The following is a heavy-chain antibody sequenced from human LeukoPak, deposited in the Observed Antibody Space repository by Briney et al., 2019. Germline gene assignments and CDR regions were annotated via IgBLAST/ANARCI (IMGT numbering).Heavy chain of an antibody. D-gene: IGHD2/OR15-2a*01. CDR1: GLTVSSNY. CDR2: IYGGGGT. J-gene: IGHJ3*02. CDR3: ARNILFAFDI. V-gene: IGHV3-53*01. Sequence: PGGSLRLSCAASGLTVSSNYMSWVRRAPGKGLEWVSLIYGGGGTYYADSMKGRFTISRDNSKNTLYLQVNSLRAEDTAMYYCARNILFAFDIWGQGTMVTVSS.